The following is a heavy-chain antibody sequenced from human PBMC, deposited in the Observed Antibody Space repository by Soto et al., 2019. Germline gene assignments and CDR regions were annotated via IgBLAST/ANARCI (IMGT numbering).Heavy chain of an antibody. Sequence: PSETLSLTCTVSGGSISSYYWSWIRQPPGKGLEWIGYIYYSGSTNYNPSLKSRVTISVDTSKNQFSLKLSSVTAADTAVYYCAGQWLPTASFDYWGQGTLVTVSS. J-gene: IGHJ4*02. CDR2: IYYSGST. D-gene: IGHD3-22*01. V-gene: IGHV4-59*08. CDR3: AGQWLPTASFDY. CDR1: GGSISSYY.